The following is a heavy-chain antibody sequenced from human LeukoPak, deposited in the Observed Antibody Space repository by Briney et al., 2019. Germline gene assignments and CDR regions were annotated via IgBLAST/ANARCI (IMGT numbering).Heavy chain of an antibody. J-gene: IGHJ3*02. V-gene: IGHV3-23*01. CDR1: GFTFSSYA. D-gene: IGHD3-3*01. Sequence: PGGSLRLSCAASGFTFSSYAMSWVRHAPGKGLEWVSAISGSGGSTYYADSVKGRFTISRDNSKNTLYLQMNSLRAEDTAVYYCAKDPKYYDFWSGYPDAFDIWGQGTMVTVSS. CDR2: ISGSGGST. CDR3: AKDPKYYDFWSGYPDAFDI.